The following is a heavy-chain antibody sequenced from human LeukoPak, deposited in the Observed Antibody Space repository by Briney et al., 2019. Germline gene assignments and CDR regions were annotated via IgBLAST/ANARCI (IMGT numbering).Heavy chain of an antibody. CDR1: GFTFSSYG. D-gene: IGHD5-12*01. V-gene: IGHV3-33*01. J-gene: IGHJ4*02. CDR3: ARAYSRESGYDFVFHY. Sequence: GGSLRLSCAASGFTFSSYGFHWVRQAPGKGLEWVSAISYDGKNIHYADSVKGRFTISRDNSRNTLYLQMNSLRVEDTAVYYCARAYSRESGYDFVFHYWGQGTRVTVSS. CDR2: ISYDGKNI.